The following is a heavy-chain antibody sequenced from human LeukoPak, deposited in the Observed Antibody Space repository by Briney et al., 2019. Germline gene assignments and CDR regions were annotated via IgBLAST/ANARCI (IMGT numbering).Heavy chain of an antibody. CDR2: INHSGST. CDR1: GGSFSGYY. V-gene: IGHV4-34*01. D-gene: IGHD2-15*01. Sequence: PSETLSLTCAVYGGSFSGYYWSWIRQPPGKGLEWIGEINHSGSTNYNPSLKSRVTISVDTSKNQFSLKLSSVTAAATAVYYCARDGEYCSGGSCYYLDWWGQGTLVTVSS. CDR3: ARDGEYCSGGSCYYLDW. J-gene: IGHJ4*02.